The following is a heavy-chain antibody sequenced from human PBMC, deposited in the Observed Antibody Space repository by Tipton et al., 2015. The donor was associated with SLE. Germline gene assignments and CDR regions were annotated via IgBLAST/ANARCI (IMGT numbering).Heavy chain of an antibody. D-gene: IGHD6-13*01. CDR1: GFTFSSYS. Sequence: SLRLSCAASGFTFSSYSMNWVRQAPGKGLEWVSSISTSSTYIHYADSVKGRFTISRDNAKNSLYLQMNSLRVEDTALYYCARGRYNSRAGAVDYWGQGVLVTVSS. J-gene: IGHJ4*02. CDR2: ISTSSTYI. CDR3: ARGRYNSRAGAVDY. V-gene: IGHV3-21*01.